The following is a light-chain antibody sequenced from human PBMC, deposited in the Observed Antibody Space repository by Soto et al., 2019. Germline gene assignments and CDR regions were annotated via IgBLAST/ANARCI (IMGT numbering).Light chain of an antibody. V-gene: IGKV1-17*01. CDR2: AAS. CDR1: QGIRND. J-gene: IGKJ1*01. Sequence: DIQMPQFPSSLSASVGDRVTITCRASQGIRNDLGWYQQKPGKAPKRLIYAASRLQSGVPSRFSGSESGTEFALAISSLQPEDSATFYCLQHSTYPVTFGQGTKVEIK. CDR3: LQHSTYPVT.